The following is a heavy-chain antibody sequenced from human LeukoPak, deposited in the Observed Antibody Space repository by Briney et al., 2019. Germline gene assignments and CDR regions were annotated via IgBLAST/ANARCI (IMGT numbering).Heavy chain of an antibody. CDR2: IYYSGST. Sequence: PSETLSLTCTVSGGSISSYDWSWIRQPPGKGLEWIGYIYYSGSTNYNPSLKSRVTMSLDTSKNQFSLNLTSVTAADTAAYYCARASPHYYGMDVWGQGTTVTVSS. V-gene: IGHV4-59*08. CDR1: GGSISSYD. CDR3: ARASPHYYGMDV. J-gene: IGHJ6*02.